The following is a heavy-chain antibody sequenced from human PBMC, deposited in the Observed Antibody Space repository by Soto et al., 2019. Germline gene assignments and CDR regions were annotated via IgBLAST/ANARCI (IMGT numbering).Heavy chain of an antibody. CDR3: ARGRGIAL. V-gene: IGHV4-34*01. Sequence: KPSETLSLTCGVDSGSFSGYYWNWVRQPPGKGLEWIGDITDSGSINYNPSLKSRVTISVDTSKNQFFLKMSSVTAADTAVYYCARGRGIALWGQGTRVTVSS. CDR2: ITDSGSI. D-gene: IGHD6-13*01. CDR1: SGSFSGYY. J-gene: IGHJ4*02.